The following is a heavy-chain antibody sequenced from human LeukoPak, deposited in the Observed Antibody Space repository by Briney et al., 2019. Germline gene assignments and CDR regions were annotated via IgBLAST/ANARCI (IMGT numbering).Heavy chain of an antibody. CDR3: EREGGVLAY. V-gene: IGHV1-18*01. CDR2: ISVYNGNT. Sequence: ASVKLSCKSSGYTFTSYGISWVRQAPGQGLEWMGWISVYNGNTNYAQKLQGRVPMTTDTSTSTTYTELRSLTSDDTAVYGCEREGGVLAYSGDRTLVTASS. J-gene: IGHJ4*01. D-gene: IGHD3-3*02. CDR1: GYTFTSYG.